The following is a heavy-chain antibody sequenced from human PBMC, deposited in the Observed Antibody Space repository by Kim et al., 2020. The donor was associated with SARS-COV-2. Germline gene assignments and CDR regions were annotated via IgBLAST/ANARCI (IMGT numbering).Heavy chain of an antibody. CDR2: ISGSGGST. CDR3: AKDLPAEYQLLYDYYYYGMDV. CDR1: GFTFSSYA. J-gene: IGHJ6*02. Sequence: GGSLRLSCAASGFTFSSYAMSWVRQAPGKGLEWVSAISGSGGSTYYADSVKGRFTISRDNSKNTLYLQMNSLRAEDTAVYYCAKDLPAEYQLLYDYYYYGMDVWGQGTTVTVSS. D-gene: IGHD2-2*02. V-gene: IGHV3-23*01.